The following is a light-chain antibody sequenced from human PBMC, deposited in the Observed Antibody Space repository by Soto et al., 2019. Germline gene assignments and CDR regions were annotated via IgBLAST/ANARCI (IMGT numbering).Light chain of an antibody. V-gene: IGKV4-1*01. CDR1: QSVLYSSNDKNY. Sequence: DIVMTQSPDSLAVSLGERATIHCKSSQSVLYSSNDKNYLAWYQQKPGQPPKLLISWASTRESGVPDRFSGSGSGTDFTLTISSLQAEDVAVYYCQHYYSSPFTFVQGTKVEI. CDR2: WAS. J-gene: IGKJ2*01. CDR3: QHYYSSPFT.